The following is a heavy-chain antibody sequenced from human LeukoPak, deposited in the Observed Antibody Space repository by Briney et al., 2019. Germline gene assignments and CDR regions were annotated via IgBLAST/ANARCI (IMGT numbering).Heavy chain of an antibody. V-gene: IGHV1-24*01. CDR3: ATRMGATPISAWFDP. D-gene: IGHD1-26*01. CDR2: FDPEDGET. CDR1: GYTLTELS. Sequence: ASVKVSCKVSGYTLTELSMHWVRQAPGKGLEWMGGFDPEDGETIYAQKFQGRVTMTEDTSTDTAYMELSSLRSEDTAVYYCATRMGATPISAWFDPWGQGTLVTVSS. J-gene: IGHJ5*02.